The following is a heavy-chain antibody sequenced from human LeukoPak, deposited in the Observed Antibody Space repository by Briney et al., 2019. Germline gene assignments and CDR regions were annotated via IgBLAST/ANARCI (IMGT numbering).Heavy chain of an antibody. Sequence: SETLSLTCAVYGRPFSSYYWSWIRQPPGKGLEWIGEISDSETTNYNPSLKSRVTISVDRSKNQLSLKLSSVTAADTAVYYCARVGTPTAPPPPPLIDYWGQGTLVTVSS. CDR2: ISDSETT. J-gene: IGHJ4*02. CDR3: ARVGTPTAPPPPPLIDY. CDR1: GRPFSSYY. D-gene: IGHD3-10*01. V-gene: IGHV4-34*01.